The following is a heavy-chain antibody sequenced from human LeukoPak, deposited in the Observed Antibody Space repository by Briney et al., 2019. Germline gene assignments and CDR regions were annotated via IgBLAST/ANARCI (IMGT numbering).Heavy chain of an antibody. CDR1: VYTFTLYY. V-gene: IGHV1-2*02. Sequence: ASVTVSFTCSVYTFTLYYMHWVRQAPGQGLEGMGWINPNSGGTNYAQKFQGRVTMTRDTSISTAYMELSRLRSDDTAVYYCAREVSGWSEYFQHWGQGTLVTVSS. CDR2: INPNSGGT. D-gene: IGHD6-19*01. CDR3: AREVSGWSEYFQH. J-gene: IGHJ1*01.